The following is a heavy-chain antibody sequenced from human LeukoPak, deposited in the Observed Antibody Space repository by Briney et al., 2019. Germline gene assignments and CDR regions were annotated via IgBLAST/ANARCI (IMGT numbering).Heavy chain of an antibody. D-gene: IGHD3-3*01. J-gene: IGHJ6*03. CDR1: GGTYSRYA. CDR2: IIPIFGTA. CDR3: ARGFSSNRAGYYYMDV. Sequence: SVSVFCEACGGTYSRYAMRGVRPAPGQGLEWMGGIIPIFGTANYAQKFQGRVTITTDESTSTAYMELSSLRSEDTAVYYCARGFSSNRAGYYYMDVWGKGTTVTVSS. V-gene: IGHV1-69*05.